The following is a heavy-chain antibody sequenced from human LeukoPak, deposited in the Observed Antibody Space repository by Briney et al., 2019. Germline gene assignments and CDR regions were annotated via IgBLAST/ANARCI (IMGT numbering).Heavy chain of an antibody. CDR3: ARVGNDFDP. Sequence: ETLSLTCAVYGGSFSGYYWSWIRQPPGKGLEWVSTLSDSGGGSTYYADSVKGRFTISRDNSKNTLILQMNSLRAEDTAVYYCARVGNDFDPWGQGTLVTVSS. J-gene: IGHJ5*02. CDR2: LSDSGGGST. D-gene: IGHD1-1*01. V-gene: IGHV3-23*01. CDR1: GGSFSGYY.